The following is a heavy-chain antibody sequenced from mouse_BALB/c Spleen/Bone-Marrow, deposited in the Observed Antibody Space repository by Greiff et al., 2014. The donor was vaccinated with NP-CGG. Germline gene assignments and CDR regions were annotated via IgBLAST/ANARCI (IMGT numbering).Heavy chain of an antibody. J-gene: IGHJ3*01. CDR1: GFTFSSYD. V-gene: IGHV5-6-3*01. CDR2: INTNGGTT. D-gene: IGHD2-14*01. Sequence: EVKLLESGGVLVQPGGSLKLSCAASGFTFSSYDMSWVRQTPDKRLELVATINTNGGTTYYPDSVKGRFTISRDNAKSTLYLQMISLKAADTAIYYCARNRYDWFAYWGQGTLVTVSA. CDR3: ARNRYDWFAY.